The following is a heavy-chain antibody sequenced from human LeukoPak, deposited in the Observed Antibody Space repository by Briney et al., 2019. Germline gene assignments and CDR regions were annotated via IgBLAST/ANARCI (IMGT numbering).Heavy chain of an antibody. CDR3: ARDPRFSYGYNSFAI. Sequence: GGSLRLSCAASGFTLSSNYVSWVRQAPGKGLEWVSVIYSGGSPYYDDPVKGRFTISQDHSKNTLYLQMNSLRAEDRAVFYFARDPRFSYGYNSFAIWGQGTMVTVSS. J-gene: IGHJ3*02. CDR1: GFTLSSNY. V-gene: IGHV3-66*01. D-gene: IGHD5-18*01. CDR2: IYSGGSP.